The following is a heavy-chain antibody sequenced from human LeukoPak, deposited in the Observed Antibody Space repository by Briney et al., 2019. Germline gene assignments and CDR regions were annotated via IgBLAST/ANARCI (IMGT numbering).Heavy chain of an antibody. CDR3: ARGAAAAAGTVWFDP. D-gene: IGHD6-13*01. Sequence: GASVMVSCKASGYSFTSDGISWVRQAPGQWLELMGWSSAYNGNTNYAQTLLGRVTMTTDTSTSTAYMELRSLRSDDTAVYYCARGAAAAAGTVWFDPWGQGTLVTVSS. J-gene: IGHJ5*02. CDR2: SSAYNGNT. V-gene: IGHV1-18*01. CDR1: GYSFTSDG.